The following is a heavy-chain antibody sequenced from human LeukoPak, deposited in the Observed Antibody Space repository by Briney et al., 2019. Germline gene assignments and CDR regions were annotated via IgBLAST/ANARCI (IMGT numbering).Heavy chain of an antibody. D-gene: IGHD4-17*01. CDR1: SVSIRGHY. V-gene: IGHV4-59*08. CDR2: IHYSGRA. Sequence: SETLSLTCTVSSVSIRGHYWSWIRQPPGKGLEWIGYIHYSGRANSNPSLKSRVSISVDTPKNQFSLKLNSLTAADTAVYYCARLLVTTELDWFDPWGQGTLVTVSS. J-gene: IGHJ5*02. CDR3: ARLLVTTELDWFDP.